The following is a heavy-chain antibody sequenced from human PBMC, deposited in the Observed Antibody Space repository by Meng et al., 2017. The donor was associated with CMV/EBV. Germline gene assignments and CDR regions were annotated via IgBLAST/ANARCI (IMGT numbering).Heavy chain of an antibody. V-gene: IGHV3-30*04. CDR3: ARDRGEADAFGI. CDR2: ISYDGSNK. J-gene: IGHJ3*02. Sequence: GESLKISCAASGFTFSSYAMHWVRQAPGKGLEWVAVISYDGSNKYYADSVKGRFTISRDNSKNTLYLQMNSLRAEDTAVYYCARDRGEADAFGIWGQGTMVTVSS. D-gene: IGHD3-10*01. CDR1: GFTFSSYA.